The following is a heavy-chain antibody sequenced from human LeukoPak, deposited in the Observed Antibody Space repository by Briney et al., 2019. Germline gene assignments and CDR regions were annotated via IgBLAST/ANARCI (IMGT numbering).Heavy chain of an antibody. D-gene: IGHD6-13*01. CDR3: ARGLWAAAGMRYYGMDV. V-gene: IGHV1-2*02. CDR1: GYTFTGYY. Sequence: ASVKVSYKASGYTFTGYYMHWVRQAPGQGLEWMGWINPNSGGTNYAQKFQGRVTMTRDTSISTAYMELSRLRSDDTAVYYCARGLWAAAGMRYYGMDVWGQGTTVTVSS. J-gene: IGHJ6*02. CDR2: INPNSGGT.